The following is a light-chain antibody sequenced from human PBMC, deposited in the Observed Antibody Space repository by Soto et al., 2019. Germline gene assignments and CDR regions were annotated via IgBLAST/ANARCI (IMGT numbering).Light chain of an antibody. CDR2: KAS. J-gene: IGKJ1*01. V-gene: IGKV1-5*03. CDR3: QQYNDNWT. Sequence: DIQMTQAPSTLSASVGDRVTITCRASQGISSWLAWYQQKPGTAPNLLIYKASTLQSGVPSRFSGSGSGTKFTLTISSLQPDDSATYYCQQYNDNWTFGQGTKVDIK. CDR1: QGISSW.